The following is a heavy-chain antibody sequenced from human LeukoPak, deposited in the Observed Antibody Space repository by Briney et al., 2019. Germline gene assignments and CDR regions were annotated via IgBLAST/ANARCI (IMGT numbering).Heavy chain of an antibody. V-gene: IGHV3-33*01. Sequence: GGSLRLSCAASGFIFSNDAMHWVRQAPGKGLEWVAFIWFDGSNKHYADSVKGRFTISRDNSEDTLYLQMNSLRAEDTAVYYCVRDPSGSGFAFDSWGQGTTVTVSS. CDR2: IWFDGSNK. D-gene: IGHD1-1*01. CDR1: GFIFSNDA. CDR3: VRDPSGSGFAFDS. J-gene: IGHJ4*03.